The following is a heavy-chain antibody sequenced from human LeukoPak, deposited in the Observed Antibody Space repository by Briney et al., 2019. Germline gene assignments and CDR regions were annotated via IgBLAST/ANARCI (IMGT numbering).Heavy chain of an antibody. D-gene: IGHD1-26*01. CDR3: ARVSRYYQSSRHFDY. V-gene: IGHV4-59*01. Sequence: SETLSLTCTVSGGSISSYYWSWIRQPPGKGLEGIRNIYYSESTNYNPSLKSRVTISADTSKNQFSLKLSSVTAADTAVYYCARVSRYYQSSRHFDYWGQGILVTVSS. J-gene: IGHJ4*02. CDR1: GGSISSYY. CDR2: IYYSEST.